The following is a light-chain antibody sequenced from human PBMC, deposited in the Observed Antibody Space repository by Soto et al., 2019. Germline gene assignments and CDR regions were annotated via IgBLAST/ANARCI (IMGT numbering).Light chain of an antibody. Sequence: DIQMTQSPSSLSASVGDRVTITCRASQSITTFLNWYQHKPGIPPKVLIYAASTLRRGLPSRFTGSGSGTDFPLTISSLQPEDFATYSCQQTYRAPWTFGQGTKVEIK. CDR3: QQTYRAPWT. V-gene: IGKV1-39*01. CDR2: AAS. CDR1: QSITTF. J-gene: IGKJ1*01.